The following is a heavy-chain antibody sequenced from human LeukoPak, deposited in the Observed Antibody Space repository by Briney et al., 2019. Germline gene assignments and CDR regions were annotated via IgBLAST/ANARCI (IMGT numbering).Heavy chain of an antibody. V-gene: IGHV1-8*01. CDR2: MNPNSGNT. D-gene: IGHD3-9*01. CDR3: ARGPQYYDILTGYYPPDY. CDR1: GYTFTSYD. Sequence: ASVKVSCKASGYTFTSYDINWVRQATGQGLEWMGWMNPNSGNTGYAQKFQGRVTMTRNTSISTAYMELRSLRSDDTAVYYCARGPQYYDILTGYYPPDYWGQGTLVTVSS. J-gene: IGHJ4*02.